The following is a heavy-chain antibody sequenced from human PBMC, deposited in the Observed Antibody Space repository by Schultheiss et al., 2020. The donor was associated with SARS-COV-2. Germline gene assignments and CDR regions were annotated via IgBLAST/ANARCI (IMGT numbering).Heavy chain of an antibody. D-gene: IGHD6-13*01. CDR2: IYYSGNT. CDR3: ARSPYSSSWLDV. CDR1: GGSISSYY. Sequence: SETLSLTCTVSGGSISSYYWSWIRQPPGKGLEWIGYIYYSGNTNYNPSLKSRVTISVHTSKNQFSLKLSSVTAADTAVYYCARSPYSSSWLDVWGQGTTVTVSS. V-gene: IGHV4-59*01. J-gene: IGHJ6*02.